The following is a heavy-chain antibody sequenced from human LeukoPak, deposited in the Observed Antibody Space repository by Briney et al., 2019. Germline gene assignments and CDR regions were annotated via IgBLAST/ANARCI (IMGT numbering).Heavy chain of an antibody. Sequence: ASVKVSCKASGYTFTSYGISWVRQAPGQGLEGMGWISAYNGNTNYAQKFQGRVTITRNTSISTAYMELSSLRSEDTAVYYCARRPYYYDSSCYKKDAFDIWGQGTMVTVSS. CDR2: ISAYNGNT. CDR1: GYTFTSYG. V-gene: IGHV1-18*01. CDR3: ARRPYYYDSSCYKKDAFDI. D-gene: IGHD3-22*01. J-gene: IGHJ3*02.